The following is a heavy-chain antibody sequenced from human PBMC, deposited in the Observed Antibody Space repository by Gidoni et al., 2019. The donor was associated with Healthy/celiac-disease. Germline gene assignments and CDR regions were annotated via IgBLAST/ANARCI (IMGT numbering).Heavy chain of an antibody. V-gene: IGHV4-39*01. CDR3: AIRFSSGWGDFDY. Sequence: QLQLQESGPGLVKPSETLSLTCTVSGGSIRSSSYSWGWIRQPPGKGLEWIGSIYYSGSTYYNPSLKSRVTISVDTSKTQFSLKLSSVTAADTAVYYCAIRFSSGWGDFDYWGQGTLVTVSS. D-gene: IGHD6-19*01. J-gene: IGHJ4*02. CDR1: GGSIRSSSYS. CDR2: IYYSGST.